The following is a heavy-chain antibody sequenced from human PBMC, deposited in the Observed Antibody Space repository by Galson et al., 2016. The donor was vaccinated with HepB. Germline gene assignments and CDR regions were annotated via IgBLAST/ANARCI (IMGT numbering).Heavy chain of an antibody. CDR2: IYYSGST. V-gene: IGHV4-31*03. CDR3: ARDHSVTGYSYYGMDV. Sequence: TLSLTCTVSGGSISSGGYYWTWIRLHPEKGLEWIGNIYYSGSTYYNPSLKSRITMSVDTSKNQFSLKLTSVTAADTAVYYCARDHSVTGYSYYGMDVWGQGTTVTVSS. D-gene: IGHD2-21*02. CDR1: GGSISSGGYY. J-gene: IGHJ6*02.